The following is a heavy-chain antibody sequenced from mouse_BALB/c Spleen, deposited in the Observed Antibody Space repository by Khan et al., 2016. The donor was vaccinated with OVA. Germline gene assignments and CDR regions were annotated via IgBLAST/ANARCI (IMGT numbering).Heavy chain of an antibody. J-gene: IGHJ3*01. Sequence: EVQLQESGTVLARPGASVKMSCKASGYSFTSYSIHWVIQRHGQGLEWIGDIYPGNSDTSYNQKFKDKAKLTAGTSASTAYMELSSLTNEDSAVYNGTGGSFSTFAYWGQGTLVTVSA. CDR1: GYSFTSYS. V-gene: IGHV1-5*01. CDR3: TGGSFSTFAY. CDR2: IYPGNSDT.